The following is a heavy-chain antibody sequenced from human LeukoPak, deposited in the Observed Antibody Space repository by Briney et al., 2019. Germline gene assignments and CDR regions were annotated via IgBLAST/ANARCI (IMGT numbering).Heavy chain of an antibody. CDR1: GYTLTELS. Sequence: ASVKVSCKVSGYTLTELSMHWVRQAPGKGLEWMGGFDPEDGETIYAQKFQGRVTMTEDTSTDKAYMELSSLRSEDTAVYYCATIIYGSGSYGYFDYWGQGTLVTVSS. J-gene: IGHJ4*02. CDR3: ATIIYGSGSYGYFDY. D-gene: IGHD3-10*01. CDR2: FDPEDGET. V-gene: IGHV1-24*01.